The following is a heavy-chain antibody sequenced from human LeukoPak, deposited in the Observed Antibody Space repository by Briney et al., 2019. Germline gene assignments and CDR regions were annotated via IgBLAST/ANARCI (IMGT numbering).Heavy chain of an antibody. V-gene: IGHV1-18*01. J-gene: IGHJ4*02. CDR3: ARDSITMSRGALGF. CDR2: ISAYNGNT. D-gene: IGHD3-10*01. CDR1: GCTFTSYG. Sequence: ASVKVSCKGSGCTFTSYGIRWVRQAPGQELEWMVWISAYNGNTNYAQKLQGRVSMTTDTSTSTAYMELRSLRSDDSAVYYCARDSITMSRGALGFWGQGPLVTVSS.